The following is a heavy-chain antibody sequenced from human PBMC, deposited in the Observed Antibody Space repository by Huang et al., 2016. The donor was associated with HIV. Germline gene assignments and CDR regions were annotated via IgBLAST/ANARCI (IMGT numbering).Heavy chain of an antibody. Sequence: QVQLVQSGAEVKTPGSSVKVSCKASGGSFASYAVSWVREAPGQGLEWMGGIIPVFRATKYAQKFRDRLTITADASTDTAYLELNSLTSEDTAVYFCARDPRDDFWSGFYNSWGQGTLVTVSS. CDR3: ARDPRDDFWSGFYNS. CDR1: GGSFASYA. J-gene: IGHJ4*02. CDR2: IIPVFRAT. V-gene: IGHV1-69*01. D-gene: IGHD3-3*01.